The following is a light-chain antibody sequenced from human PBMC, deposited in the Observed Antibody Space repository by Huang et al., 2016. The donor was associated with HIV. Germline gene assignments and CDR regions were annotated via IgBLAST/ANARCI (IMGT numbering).Light chain of an antibody. Sequence: DIQMTQSPSTLSASIGDRVTITCRASPSFSLWLAWFQQKPGKAPKLLIYDASILESGVPSRFSGSGSGTEFTLTISSLQPDDFATYYCQQYNDYPWTFGQGTKVEI. J-gene: IGKJ1*01. CDR2: DAS. CDR3: QQYNDYPWT. CDR1: PSFSLW. V-gene: IGKV1-5*01.